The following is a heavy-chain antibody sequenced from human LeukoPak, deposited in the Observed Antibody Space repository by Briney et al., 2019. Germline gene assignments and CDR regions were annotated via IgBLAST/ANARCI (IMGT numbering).Heavy chain of an antibody. Sequence: GGCLRLFCVASGFDIIYNYVGWVRQAPGKGLEWVSVIHTGGTTHYADSVKGRFTISKDNSNNTVYLQMNSVRVEDTAVYYCARVWFGYFFQWGQGALVTVSS. CDR3: ARVWFGYFFQ. J-gene: IGHJ4*02. CDR1: GFDIIYNY. CDR2: IHTGGTT. D-gene: IGHD3-10*01. V-gene: IGHV3-53*01.